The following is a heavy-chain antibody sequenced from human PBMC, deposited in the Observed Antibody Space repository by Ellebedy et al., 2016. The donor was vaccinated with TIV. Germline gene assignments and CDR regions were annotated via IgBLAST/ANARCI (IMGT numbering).Heavy chain of an antibody. CDR3: ARENWYNDY. J-gene: IGHJ4*02. D-gene: IGHD1/OR15-1a*01. CDR1: GLTFSSAW. V-gene: IGHV3-7*04. Sequence: PGGSLRLSCAVSGLTFSSAWMAWVRQAPGKGLEWVGNINQDGSEKCYGDSVKGRFTISRDNAKNSVYLQMNSLRAEDTAVYYCARENWYNDYWGQGTLVTVSS. CDR2: INQDGSEK.